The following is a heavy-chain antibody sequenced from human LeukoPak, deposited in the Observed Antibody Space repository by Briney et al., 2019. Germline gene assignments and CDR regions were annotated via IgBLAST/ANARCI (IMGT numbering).Heavy chain of an antibody. CDR2: IYPGDSDT. CDR3: ARRRAGYCSGGSCQYYFDY. Sequence: GEFLKISCKGPGYSFTTYWIGWVRQMPGKGLEWMGIIYPGDSDTRYSPSFQGQVTISADKSISTAYLQWSSLKASDTAMYYCARRRAGYCSGGSCQYYFDYWGQGTLVTVSS. D-gene: IGHD2-15*01. V-gene: IGHV5-51*01. J-gene: IGHJ4*02. CDR1: GYSFTTYW.